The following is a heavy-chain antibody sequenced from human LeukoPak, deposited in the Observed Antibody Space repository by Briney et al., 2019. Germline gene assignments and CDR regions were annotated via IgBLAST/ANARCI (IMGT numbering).Heavy chain of an antibody. J-gene: IGHJ4*02. CDR3: ARVYTRASVYYFDY. V-gene: IGHV4-34*01. CDR1: GGSFSGYY. Sequence: TSETLSLTCAVYGGSFSGYYWSWIRQPPGKGLEWIGEINHSGSTNYNPSLKSRVTISVDTSKNQFSLKLSSVTAADTAVYYCARVYTRASVYYFDYWGQGTLVTVSS. CDR2: INHSGST. D-gene: IGHD3-16*01.